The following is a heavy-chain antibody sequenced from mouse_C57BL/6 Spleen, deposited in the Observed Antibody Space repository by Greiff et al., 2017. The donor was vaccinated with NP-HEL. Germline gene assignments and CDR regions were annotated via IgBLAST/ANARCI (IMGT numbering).Heavy chain of an antibody. V-gene: IGHV1-81*01. CDR2: IYPRSGNT. Sequence: VQLQQSGAELARPGASVKLSCKASGYTFTSYGISWVKQRTGQGLEWIGEIYPRSGNTYYNEKFKGKATLTADKSSSTAYMELRSLTSEDSAVYFCARKEVYDYYFAYWGQGTLVTVSA. CDR1: GYTFTSYG. J-gene: IGHJ3*01. D-gene: IGHD2-4*01. CDR3: ARKEVYDYYFAY.